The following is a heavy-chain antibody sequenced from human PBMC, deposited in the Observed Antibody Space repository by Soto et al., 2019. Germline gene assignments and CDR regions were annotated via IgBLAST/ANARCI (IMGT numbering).Heavy chain of an antibody. CDR1: GGSISSSSYY. J-gene: IGHJ4*02. D-gene: IGHD3-3*01. CDR2: IYYSGST. CDR3: ARLRGIFGVVGGIDY. V-gene: IGHV4-39*01. Sequence: QLQLQESGPGLVKPSETLSLTCTVSGGSISSSSYYWGWIRQPPGKGLEWIGSIYYSGSTYYNPSLKSRVTISVDTSKNQFSLKLSSVTAADTAVYYCARLRGIFGVVGGIDYWGQGTLVTVSS.